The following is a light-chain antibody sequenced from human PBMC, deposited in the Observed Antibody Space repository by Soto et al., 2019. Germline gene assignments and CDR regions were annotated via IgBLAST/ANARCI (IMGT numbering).Light chain of an antibody. CDR3: SSYAGSNSVV. V-gene: IGLV2-11*01. Sequence: QSVLTQPASVSGSPGQSVTISCTGTSSDVGGYNYVSWYQQHPGKAPKLMIYDVSTRPSGVPDRFSGSKSGNTASLTISGLQAEDEADYYCSSYAGSNSVVFGGGTKVTVL. J-gene: IGLJ2*01. CDR1: SSDVGGYNY. CDR2: DVS.